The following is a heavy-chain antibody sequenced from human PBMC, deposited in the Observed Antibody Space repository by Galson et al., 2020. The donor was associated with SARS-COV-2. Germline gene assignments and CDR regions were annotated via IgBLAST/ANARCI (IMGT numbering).Heavy chain of an antibody. CDR2: IYYSGVT. CDR3: ARYSSGGYFFDY. CDR1: GGSISSYY. D-gene: IGHD5-18*01. V-gene: IGHV4-59*01. Sequence: SETLSLTCTVSGGSISSYYWSWIRQPPGKGLEWIGYIYYSGVTNYNPSLKSRLTMSVDTSRNQTSLKLSSVTDADTAVYYCARYSSGGYFFDYWGQGALVTVSS. J-gene: IGHJ4*02.